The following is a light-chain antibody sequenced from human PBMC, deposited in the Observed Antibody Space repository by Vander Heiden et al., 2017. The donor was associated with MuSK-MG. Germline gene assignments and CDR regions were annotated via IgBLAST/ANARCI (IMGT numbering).Light chain of an antibody. Sequence: EIVMTQSPATLSVSPGERATLSCRASQSVSSNLAWYQQKPGQTPRLLIYGASTRATGIPARFSGSGSGTEFTLTISSLQSEDFAVYYCQQYNNWPPLYTFGQWIKLEIK. CDR1: QSVSSN. CDR3: QQYNNWPPLYT. CDR2: GAS. V-gene: IGKV3-15*01. J-gene: IGKJ2*01.